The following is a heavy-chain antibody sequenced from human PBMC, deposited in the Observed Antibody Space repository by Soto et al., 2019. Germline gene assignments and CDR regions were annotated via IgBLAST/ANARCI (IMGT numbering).Heavy chain of an antibody. V-gene: IGHV4-59*01. J-gene: IGHJ4*02. Sequence: SETLSLTCTVSGGYISSYYWSWKRQPPGKGLEWIGYIYYSGSTNYNPSLKSRVTISVDTSKNQFSLKLSSVTAADTAVYYCARRYGGNFDYWGQGALVTVSS. D-gene: IGHD3-16*01. CDR3: ARRYGGNFDY. CDR1: GGYISSYY. CDR2: IYYSGST.